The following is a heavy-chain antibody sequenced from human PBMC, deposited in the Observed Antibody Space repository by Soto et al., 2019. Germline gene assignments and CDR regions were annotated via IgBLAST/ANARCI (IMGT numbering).Heavy chain of an antibody. J-gene: IGHJ3*02. Sequence: ASVKVSCKASGYTFTSYDINWVRQATGQGLEWMGWMNPNSGNTGYAQKFQGRVTMTRNTSISTAYMELSSLRSEDTAVYYCASGAAAGPDAFDIWGQEKMLTVSS. CDR3: ASGAAAGPDAFDI. CDR2: MNPNSGNT. CDR1: GYTFTSYD. V-gene: IGHV1-8*01. D-gene: IGHD6-13*01.